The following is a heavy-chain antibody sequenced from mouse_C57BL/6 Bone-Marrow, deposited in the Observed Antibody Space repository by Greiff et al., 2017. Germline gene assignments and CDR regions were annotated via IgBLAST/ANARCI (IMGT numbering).Heavy chain of an antibody. CDR2: ISSGGDYI. Sequence: EVKLEESGEGLVKPGGSLKLSCAASGFTFSSYAMSWVRQTPEKRLEWVAYISSGGDYIYYADTVKGRFTISRDNARNTLYLQMSSLKSEDTAVYYCTRDLFYAMDYWGQGTSVTVSS. CDR3: TRDLFYAMDY. V-gene: IGHV5-9-1*02. D-gene: IGHD6-2*01. CDR1: GFTFSSYA. J-gene: IGHJ4*01.